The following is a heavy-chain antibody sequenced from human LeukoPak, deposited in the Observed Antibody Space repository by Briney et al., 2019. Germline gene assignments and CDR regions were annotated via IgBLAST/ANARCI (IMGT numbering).Heavy chain of an antibody. CDR1: GGSISSSSYF. CDR2: INHSGST. Sequence: SETLSLTCSVSGGSISSSSYFWGWIRQPPGKGLEWIGEINHSGSTNYNPSLKSRVTISVDTSKNQFSLKLSSVTAADTAVYYCARHSSFDYWGQGTLVTVSS. CDR3: ARHSSFDY. J-gene: IGHJ4*02. V-gene: IGHV4-39*01. D-gene: IGHD6-13*01.